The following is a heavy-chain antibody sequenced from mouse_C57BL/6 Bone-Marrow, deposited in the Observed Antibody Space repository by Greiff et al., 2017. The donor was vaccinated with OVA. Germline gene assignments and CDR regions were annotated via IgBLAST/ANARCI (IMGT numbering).Heavy chain of an antibody. J-gene: IGHJ2*01. Sequence: EVSRGGAVVGLVQPGSSMKLPSTCTLFTFSDYYMAWVRQVPEKGLEWVANINYDGSSTYYLDSLKSRFIISRDNAKNILYLQMSSLKSEDTATYYCARELRLLYFDYWGQGTTLTVSS. CDR3: ARELRLLYFDY. CDR2: INYDGSST. CDR1: LFTFSDYY. D-gene: IGHD3-2*02. V-gene: IGHV5-16*01.